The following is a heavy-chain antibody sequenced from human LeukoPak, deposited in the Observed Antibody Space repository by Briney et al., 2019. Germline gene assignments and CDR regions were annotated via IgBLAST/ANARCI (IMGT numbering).Heavy chain of an antibody. D-gene: IGHD3-22*01. Sequence: PSETLSLTCSVSGASISSSTNYWGWIRQPPGKGLEWIGSIYYSGSTYYNPSLKSRVTISVDTSKNQFSLKLSSVTAADTAVYYCARLADYFDSSGYLDYWSQGTLVTVSS. CDR2: IYYSGST. CDR1: GASISSSTNY. CDR3: ARLADYFDSSGYLDY. J-gene: IGHJ4*02. V-gene: IGHV4-39*01.